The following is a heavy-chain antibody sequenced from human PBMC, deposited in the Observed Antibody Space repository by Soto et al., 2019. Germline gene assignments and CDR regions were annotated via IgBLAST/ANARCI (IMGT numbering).Heavy chain of an antibody. CDR1: GFTFSDYY. J-gene: IGHJ4*02. D-gene: IGHD6-13*01. CDR3: ARDRRGIAAAGSHFAY. CDR2: ISSSSSYT. Sequence: PGGSLRLSCAASGFTFSDYYMSWIRQAPGKGLEWVSYISSSSSYTNYADSVKGRFTISRDNAKNSLYLQMNSLRAEDTAVYYCARDRRGIAAAGSHFAYWGQRTLVTVSA. V-gene: IGHV3-11*05.